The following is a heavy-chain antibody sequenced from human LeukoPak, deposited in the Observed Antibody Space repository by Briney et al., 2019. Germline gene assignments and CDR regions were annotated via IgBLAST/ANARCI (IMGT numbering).Heavy chain of an antibody. J-gene: IGHJ4*02. CDR3: AKATYYYGSYGYNGVFDY. CDR2: VSGTADNT. CDR1: GFTVISYA. D-gene: IGHD3-22*01. Sequence: GGSRRLSCEASGFTVISYAMGWVRQAPGKGLEWVSAVSGTADNTYYAESVRGRFTISRDNSKNTLYLQMNSLRAEDAAVYFCAKATYYYGSYGYNGVFDYWGQGTLVTLSS. V-gene: IGHV3-23*01.